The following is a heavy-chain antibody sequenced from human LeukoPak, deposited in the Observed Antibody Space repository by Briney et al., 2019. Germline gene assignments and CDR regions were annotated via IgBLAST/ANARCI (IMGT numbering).Heavy chain of an antibody. V-gene: IGHV3-30*02. D-gene: IGHD1-1*01. CDR3: AKGGSNNWSFDN. CDR1: GLTFSNYG. CDR2: IRYDGRNK. J-gene: IGHJ4*02. Sequence: GGSLRLSCAAAGLTFSNYGMHWVRQAPGKGLQWVAYIRYDGRNKYSADSVKGRFTIYRDNSKSTLYLQMNSLRPEDTAVYHCAKGGSNNWSFDNWGQGTLVTVSS.